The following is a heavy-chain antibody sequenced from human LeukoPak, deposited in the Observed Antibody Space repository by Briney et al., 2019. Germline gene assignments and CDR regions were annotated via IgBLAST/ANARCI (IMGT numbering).Heavy chain of an antibody. Sequence: AAVKVSCKASGYTFTSYDINWVRQATGQGLEWMGWMNPNSGNTGYAQKFQGRVTMTRNTSISTAYMELSSLRSEDTAVYYCARSGYYPTDAFDIWGQGTMVTVSS. CDR2: MNPNSGNT. CDR1: GYTFTSYD. J-gene: IGHJ3*02. V-gene: IGHV1-8*01. D-gene: IGHD3-3*01. CDR3: ARSGYYPTDAFDI.